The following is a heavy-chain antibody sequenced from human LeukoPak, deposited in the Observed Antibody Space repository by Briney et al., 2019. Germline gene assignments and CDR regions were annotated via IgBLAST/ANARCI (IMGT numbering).Heavy chain of an antibody. CDR1: GFSFSTYS. CDR2: MKEDGSEK. CDR3: ARDPWTNSDYDGFDY. D-gene: IGHD5-12*01. Sequence: GGSLRLSCAASGFSFSTYSMSWVRQAPGKGPEWVASMKEDGSEKYYVDSVKGRFTISRDNSKNSLYLQMNSLRAGDTAVYYCARDPWTNSDYDGFDYWGQGTLVTVSS. J-gene: IGHJ4*02. V-gene: IGHV3-7*01.